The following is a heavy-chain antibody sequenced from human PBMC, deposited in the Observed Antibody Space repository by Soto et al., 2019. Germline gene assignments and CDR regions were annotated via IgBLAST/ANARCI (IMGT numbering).Heavy chain of an antibody. Sequence: EVQLLESGGGLVQPGGSLRLSCAASGFTFSSYAMSWVRQAPGKGLEWVSAISGSGGSTYYADSVKGRFTISRDNSKNTLYLQMNRLRAEDTAVYYCAKDWGPVTTVTTSYYWGQGTLVTVSS. D-gene: IGHD4-17*01. CDR1: GFTFSSYA. J-gene: IGHJ4*02. V-gene: IGHV3-23*01. CDR2: ISGSGGST. CDR3: AKDWGPVTTVTTSYY.